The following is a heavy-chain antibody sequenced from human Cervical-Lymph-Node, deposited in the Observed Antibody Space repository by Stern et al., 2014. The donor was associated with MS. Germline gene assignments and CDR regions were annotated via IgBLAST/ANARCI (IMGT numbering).Heavy chain of an antibody. J-gene: IGHJ4*02. CDR3: ARDNYELWTGYYIPPFDY. CDR2: IIPLFRTN. V-gene: IGHV1-69*01. CDR1: GGTLSSYA. Sequence: QVQLVQSEAEVKKPGSSVKVSCKASGGTLSSYAINWVRQAPGQGLAWVGGIIPLFRTNHYAQKFQGRVTITADESTKTAYMELSSLSSEDTAIYYCARDNYELWTGYYIPPFDYWGQGTLVTVSS. D-gene: IGHD3/OR15-3a*01.